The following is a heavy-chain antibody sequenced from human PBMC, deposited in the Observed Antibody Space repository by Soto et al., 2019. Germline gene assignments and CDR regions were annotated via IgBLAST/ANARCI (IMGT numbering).Heavy chain of an antibody. CDR2: IVGGSGNT. J-gene: IGHJ6*02. D-gene: IGHD1-26*01. CDR1: GFTFSTSA. CDR3: AARRSGLYAMDV. V-gene: IGHV1-58*01. Sequence: MQLVQSGPEVKKPGTSVKVSCKASGFTFSTSAVQWVRQARGQRPEWMGWIVGGSGNTNYAQNSQERVIITRDMSTSTVYMELSSLRSDYTAVYFCAARRSGLYAMDVWGQWTTVTVSS.